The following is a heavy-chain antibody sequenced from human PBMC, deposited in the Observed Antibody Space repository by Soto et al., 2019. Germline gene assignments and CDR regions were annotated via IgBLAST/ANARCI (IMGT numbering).Heavy chain of an antibody. D-gene: IGHD3-10*01. CDR3: ARDFGRRRLEYFQH. CDR2: INSDGSST. J-gene: IGHJ1*01. Sequence: GGSLRLSCAASGFTFISYGMHWVRQATGKGLVWVSRINSDGSSTSYADSVKGRFTISRDNAKNTLYLQMNSLRAEDTAVYYCARDFGRRRLEYFQHWGQGTLVTVSS. CDR1: GFTFISYG. V-gene: IGHV3-74*01.